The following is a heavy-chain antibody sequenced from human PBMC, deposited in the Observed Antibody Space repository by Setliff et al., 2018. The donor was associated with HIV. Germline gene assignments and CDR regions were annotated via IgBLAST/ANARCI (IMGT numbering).Heavy chain of an antibody. D-gene: IGHD3-10*01. Sequence: SETLSLTCTVSGGSINSDYLNWIRQPPGKGLEWIGYIYNSGSTNYNPSLKSRVTISVDKSKNQFSLKLTSVNAADTAVYYYARGDGEASFDIWGRGTMVTVSS. CDR2: IYNSGST. V-gene: IGHV4-59*12. CDR3: ARGDGEASFDI. J-gene: IGHJ3*02. CDR1: GGSINSDY.